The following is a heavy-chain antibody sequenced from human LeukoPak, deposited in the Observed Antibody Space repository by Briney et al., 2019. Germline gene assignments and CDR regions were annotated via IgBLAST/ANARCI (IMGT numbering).Heavy chain of an antibody. D-gene: IGHD3-3*01. CDR3: ARGRALLNYDFWSGLPRFDH. Sequence: SETLSLTCAVYGGSFSGYYWSWIRQPPGKGLEWIGETNHSGSTNYNPSLKSRVTISVDTSKNQFSLKLSSVTAADTAVYYCARGRALLNYDFWSGLPRFDHWGQGTLVTVSS. J-gene: IGHJ4*02. V-gene: IGHV4-34*01. CDR1: GGSFSGYY. CDR2: TNHSGST.